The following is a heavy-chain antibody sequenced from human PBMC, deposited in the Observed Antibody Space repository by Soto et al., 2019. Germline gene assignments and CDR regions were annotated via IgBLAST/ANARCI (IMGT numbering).Heavy chain of an antibody. J-gene: IGHJ1*01. D-gene: IGHD6-19*01. CDR1: XXTFSSYA. CDR2: ISGSGDST. CDR3: AKGVPGIAVAGTGYFQH. Sequence: EVQLLESGGGLVQPGGSLXLSCAASXXTFSSYAMSWVRQAPGKGLEWVSGISGSGDSTYYADSVKGRFTISRDNSKNTLYLQMNSLRAEDTAVYYCAKGVPGIAVAGTGYFQHWGQGTLVTVSS. V-gene: IGHV3-23*01.